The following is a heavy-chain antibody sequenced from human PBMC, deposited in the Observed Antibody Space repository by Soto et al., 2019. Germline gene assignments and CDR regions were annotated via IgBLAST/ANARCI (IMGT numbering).Heavy chain of an antibody. D-gene: IGHD6-19*01. Sequence: SETLSLTCAVYGGSFSGYQWTWIRQTPGKGLDCIGEINDSGNINYNPSLKSRVTILVDTAKKQISLKLSSVTAADTAVYYCARVGVDGSGCEPDYYYYGMDVWGQGTTVTVSS. CDR1: GGSFSGYQ. V-gene: IGHV4-34*01. J-gene: IGHJ6*02. CDR2: INDSGNI. CDR3: ARVGVDGSGCEPDYYYYGMDV.